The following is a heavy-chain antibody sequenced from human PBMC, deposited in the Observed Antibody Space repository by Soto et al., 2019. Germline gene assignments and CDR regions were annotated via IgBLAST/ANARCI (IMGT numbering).Heavy chain of an antibody. D-gene: IGHD5-12*01. J-gene: IGHJ4*01. CDR1: GFTFSNHV. CDR2: ISVTGGST. V-gene: IGHV3-23*01. CDR3: AKQAGYSGYDPFDY. Sequence: EVQLLESGGGLVQPGGSLRLSCAASGFTFSNHVMSWVRQAPGKGLEWVSGISVTGGSTFHGDSVKGRFTISRDNSKNTLYLQMNSVRAEDTAVYYCAKQAGYSGYDPFDYWGHGTLVTVSS.